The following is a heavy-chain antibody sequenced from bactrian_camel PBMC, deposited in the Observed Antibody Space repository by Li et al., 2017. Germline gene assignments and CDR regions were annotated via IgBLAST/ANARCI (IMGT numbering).Heavy chain of an antibody. J-gene: IGHJ4*01. CDR3: SADRRACRLLRRLSPDFTY. D-gene: IGHD4*01. CDR1: RDTYSGNC. CDR2: IDQSGST. Sequence: HVQLVESGGGSVQAGGSLRLSCATSRDTYSGNCMGWFRQAPGKEREGVATIDQSGSTIYADSVQGRFTIFKDNSENTLYLQMNGLTTDDTHKYYCSADRRACRLLRRLSPDFTYWGEGTQVTVS. V-gene: IGHV3S53*01.